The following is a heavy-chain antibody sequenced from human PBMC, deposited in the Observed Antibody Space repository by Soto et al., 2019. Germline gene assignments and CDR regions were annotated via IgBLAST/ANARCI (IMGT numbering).Heavy chain of an antibody. CDR2: IYPGDSDT. V-gene: IGHV5-51*01. J-gene: IGHJ6*02. CDR1: GYSFTSYW. CDR3: ARHVGDSSSWYYYYYGMDV. D-gene: IGHD6-13*01. Sequence: SLKISCKVSGYSFTSYWIGWVRQMPGKGLEWMGIIYPGDSDTRYSPSFQGQVTISADKSISTAYLQWSSLKASDTAMYYCARHVGDSSSWYYYYYGMDVWGQGTTVTVSS.